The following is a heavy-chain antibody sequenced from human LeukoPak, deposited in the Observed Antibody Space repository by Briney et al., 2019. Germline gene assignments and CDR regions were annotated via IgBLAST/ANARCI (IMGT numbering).Heavy chain of an antibody. V-gene: IGHV6-1*01. CDR3: ARRLTQYDCFDP. CDR2: TFYRSTWYN. CDR1: GDSVSSNSVT. D-gene: IGHD2-2*01. J-gene: IGHJ5*02. Sequence: SQTLSLTCAISGDSVSSNSVTWNWIRQSPSRGLEWLGRTFYRSTWYNDYAVSVRGRITVNPDTSKNQFSLHLNSVTPEDTAVYYCARRLTQYDCFDPWGQGILVTVSS.